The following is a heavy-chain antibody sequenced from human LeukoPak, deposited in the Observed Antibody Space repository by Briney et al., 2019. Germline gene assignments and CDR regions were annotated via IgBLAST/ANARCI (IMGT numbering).Heavy chain of an antibody. D-gene: IGHD3-16*01. CDR2: IYYSGST. J-gene: IGHJ5*02. CDR3: ARRGNWFDP. CDR1: GGSISSSSYY. Sequence: SETLSLTCTVSGGSISSSSYYWGWIRQPPGKGLEWIGSIYYSGSTYYNPSLKSRVTISVDTSKNQFSLKLSSVTAADTAVYYCARRGNWFDPWGQGTLVTVSS. V-gene: IGHV4-39*07.